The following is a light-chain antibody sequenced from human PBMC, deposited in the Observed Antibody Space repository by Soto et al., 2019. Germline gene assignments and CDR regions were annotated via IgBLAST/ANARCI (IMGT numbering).Light chain of an antibody. J-gene: IGKJ1*01. Sequence: DIQMTQSPSSLSASVGDRVTITCRASQSIGNFLNWYQQKPGKAPKVLIYSASNLESGVPSRFSVSASGTNFTLTISSLHPEDFATYCCQQTYNNAMLTFGQWTKVEIK. CDR3: QQTYNNAMLT. CDR2: SAS. V-gene: IGKV1-39*01. CDR1: QSIGNF.